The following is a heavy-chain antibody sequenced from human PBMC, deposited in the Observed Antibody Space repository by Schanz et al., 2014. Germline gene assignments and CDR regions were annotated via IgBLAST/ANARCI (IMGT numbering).Heavy chain of an antibody. Sequence: DVQLLESGGGLVQPGESLRLSCAASGFTFTIYAMTWVRQAPGKGLEWVSTISGSGGDTYPADSEKGRFTISRDNSNNTLYLQMKSLRAEDAAVVYCAKYVERYSYGFVEYWGQGILVTVSS. CDR2: ISGSGGDT. V-gene: IGHV3-23*01. CDR1: GFTFTIYA. CDR3: AKYVERYSYGFVEY. J-gene: IGHJ4*02. D-gene: IGHD5-18*01.